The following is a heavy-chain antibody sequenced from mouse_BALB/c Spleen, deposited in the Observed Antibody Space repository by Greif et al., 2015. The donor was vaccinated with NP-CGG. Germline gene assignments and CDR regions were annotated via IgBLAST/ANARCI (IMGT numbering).Heavy chain of an antibody. CDR3: ARSITTGFAY. J-gene: IGHJ3*01. CDR2: IFPGSGNT. Sequence: LEESGPELVKPGASVKISCKASGYSFTSYYIHWVKQRPGQGLEWIGWIFPGSGNTKYNEKFKGKATLTADTSSSTAYMQLSSLTSEDSAVYFCARSITTGFAYWGQGTLVTVSA. V-gene: IGHV1-66*01. CDR1: GYSFTSYY. D-gene: IGHD2-4*01.